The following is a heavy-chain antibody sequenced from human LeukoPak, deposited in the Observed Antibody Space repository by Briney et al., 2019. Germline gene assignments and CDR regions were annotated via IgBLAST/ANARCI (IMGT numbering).Heavy chain of an antibody. J-gene: IGHJ6*03. D-gene: IGHD3-10*01. CDR2: TYYMSKWYN. CDR3: ARAVLWFGDLDYYYSIDV. Sequence: SQTLSLTCAISGDSVSMKSATGNWIRQSPARGLEWLGRTYYMSKWYNDYAVSVKSRITINPDTSKNQSSLQLTSVTPEDTAVYYCARAVLWFGDLDYYYSIDVWGKGTTVTVSS. CDR1: GDSVSMKSAT. V-gene: IGHV6-1*01.